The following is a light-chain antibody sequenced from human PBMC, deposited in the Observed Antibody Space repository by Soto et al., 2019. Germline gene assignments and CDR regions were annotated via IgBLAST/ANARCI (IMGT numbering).Light chain of an antibody. CDR1: QSVSSAY. CDR3: QKYDTSRWT. CDR2: GTS. V-gene: IGKV3-20*01. Sequence: EIVLTQSPGTLSLSPGERATLSCRASQSVSSAYLAWYQQKPGQTPRLLIYGTSTRATGVPGRFSGSGSGTDFTLTISRMEPEDFEVYYCQKYDTSRWTFGPGTKVEI. J-gene: IGKJ1*01.